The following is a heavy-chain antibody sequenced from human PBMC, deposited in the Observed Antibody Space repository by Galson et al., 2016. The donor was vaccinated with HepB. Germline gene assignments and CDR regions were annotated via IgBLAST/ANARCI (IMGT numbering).Heavy chain of an antibody. D-gene: IGHD5-18*01. CDR3: ARDTPGETATEYFYYGMDV. CDR1: GYTFNKHY. Sequence: SVKVSCKASGYTFNKHYIHWVRQPPGQGLEWMGVIDPSSGSTRYPQRFQGRVTITRDTSTSTVYMELSSLRSEDTAVYYCARDTPGETATEYFYYGMDVWGRGTTVTVS. CDR2: IDPSSGST. J-gene: IGHJ6*02. V-gene: IGHV1-46*02.